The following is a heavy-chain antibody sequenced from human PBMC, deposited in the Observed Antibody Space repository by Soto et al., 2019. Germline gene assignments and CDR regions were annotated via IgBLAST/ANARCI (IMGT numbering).Heavy chain of an antibody. CDR3: ARPGGPASTPEY. CDR2: INHRGSYT. V-gene: IGHV3-21*06. CDR1: GFTFSSYS. J-gene: IGHJ4*02. Sequence: EVQLVESGGGLVKPGGSLRLTCVVSGFTFSSYSLKWVRQAPGKGLEWVSSINHRGSYTFYSDSAKGRFTISRDNAKNSLYLQMNSLRDEDTAVYYCARPGGPASTPEYWGQGALVTVSS. D-gene: IGHD2-2*02.